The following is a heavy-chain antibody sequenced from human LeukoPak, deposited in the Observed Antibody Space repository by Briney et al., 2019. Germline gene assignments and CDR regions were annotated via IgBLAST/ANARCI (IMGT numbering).Heavy chain of an antibody. D-gene: IGHD4-11*01. CDR2: INQDGSEK. Sequence: PGGSLRLSCAASGFTFSNYWMSWVRQAPGKGLEWVANINQDGSEKYYVDSVKGRFTISRDNAKNSLYLQMNSLRAEDTAVYYCARRAMTTGRQKLTYYFDYWGQGTLVTVSS. J-gene: IGHJ4*02. CDR1: GFTFSNYW. CDR3: ARRAMTTGRQKLTYYFDY. V-gene: IGHV3-7*01.